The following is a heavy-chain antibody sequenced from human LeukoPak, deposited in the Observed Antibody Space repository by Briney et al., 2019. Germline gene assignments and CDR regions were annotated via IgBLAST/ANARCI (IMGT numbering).Heavy chain of an antibody. CDR3: ARSAYFYESSTYSVTIDH. CDR2: IYHSGTT. CDR1: GDSISRSDW. V-gene: IGHV4-4*02. Sequence: SGTLSLTCAVSGDSISRSDWWTWVRQPPGKGLEWIGEIYHSGTTNYNPSLKSRVTISVDKSKNQFSLHLSSVIAADTAVYYCARSAYFYESSTYSVTIDHWGRGTLVTVSS. J-gene: IGHJ4*01. D-gene: IGHD2/OR15-2a*01.